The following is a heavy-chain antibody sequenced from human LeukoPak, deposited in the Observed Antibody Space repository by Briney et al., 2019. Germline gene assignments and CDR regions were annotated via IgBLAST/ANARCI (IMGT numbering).Heavy chain of an antibody. V-gene: IGHV1-69*13. CDR2: IIPIFGTA. Sequence: SVKVSCKASGGTFISYAISWVRQAPGQGLEWMGGIIPIFGTANYAQKFQGRVTITADESASTAYMELSSLRSEDTAVYYCARSPTYYYDSSGYHDAFDIWGQGTMVTVSS. CDR3: ARSPTYYYDSSGYHDAFDI. D-gene: IGHD3-22*01. CDR1: GGTFISYA. J-gene: IGHJ3*02.